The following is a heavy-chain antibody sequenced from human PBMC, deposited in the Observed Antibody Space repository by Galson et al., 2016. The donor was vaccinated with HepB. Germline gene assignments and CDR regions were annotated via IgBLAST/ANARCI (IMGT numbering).Heavy chain of an antibody. CDR2: ISNDGSNY. CDR1: GFIFSTYA. V-gene: IGHV3-30-3*01. Sequence: SLRLSCAASGFIFSTYAMHWVRQAPGKGLEWVAIISNDGSNYYSADSVKGRFTISRDNAKNSLYLQMNSLRAEDTALYYCARDGELGGSYYGRDFDIWGQGTMVTVSS. J-gene: IGHJ3*02. CDR3: ARDGELGGSYYGRDFDI. D-gene: IGHD1-26*01.